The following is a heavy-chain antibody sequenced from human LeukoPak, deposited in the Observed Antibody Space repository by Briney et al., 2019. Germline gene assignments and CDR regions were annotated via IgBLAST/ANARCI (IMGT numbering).Heavy chain of an antibody. Sequence: GGSLRLSCSASGFSFSSYTMTWVRQAPGKGLEWVSYISNSGSTIYYADSVKGRFTISRDNAKNSLYLQMNSLRAEDTAVYYCARDRSTVTTWVDYWGQGTLVTVSS. V-gene: IGHV3-48*03. CDR2: ISNSGSTI. CDR3: ARDRSTVTTWVDY. D-gene: IGHD4-17*01. CDR1: GFSFSSYT. J-gene: IGHJ4*02.